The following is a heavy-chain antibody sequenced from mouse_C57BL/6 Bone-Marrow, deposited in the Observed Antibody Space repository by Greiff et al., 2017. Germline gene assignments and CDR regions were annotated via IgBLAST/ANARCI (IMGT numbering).Heavy chain of an antibody. CDR1: GYTFTSYW. CDR3: ARGRSYYVTCAMDY. Sequence: QVQLQQPGTELVKPGASVKLSCKASGYTFTSYWMHWVKQRPGQGLEWIGNLNPSNGGTNYNEKFKSKATLTVENSSSTAYMQLSSLTSEYSAVYFWARGRSYYVTCAMDYWGQGTSVTVSS. CDR2: LNPSNGGT. V-gene: IGHV1-53*01. J-gene: IGHJ4*01. D-gene: IGHD1-1*01.